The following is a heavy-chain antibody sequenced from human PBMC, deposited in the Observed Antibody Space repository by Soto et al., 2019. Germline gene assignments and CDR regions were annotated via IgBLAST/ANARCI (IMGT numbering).Heavy chain of an antibody. CDR2: IDPSDSYT. CDR1: GYSVTSDC. CDR3: ARNELYCSSTSCYLV. Sequence: PGKSLKISCQGSGYSVTSDCISSARQMPGKGLEWMGRIDPSDSYTNYSPSFQGHVTISADKSISTAYLQWSSLKASDTAMYYCARNELYCSSTSCYLVWGQGTLVTVSS. J-gene: IGHJ4*02. V-gene: IGHV5-10-1*01. D-gene: IGHD2-2*01.